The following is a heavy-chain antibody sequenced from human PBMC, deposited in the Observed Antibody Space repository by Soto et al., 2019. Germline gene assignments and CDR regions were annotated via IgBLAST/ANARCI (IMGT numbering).Heavy chain of an antibody. V-gene: IGHV3-23*01. CDR2: ISGSDGKT. D-gene: IGHD3-3*01. CDR3: ARWSYLDY. CDR1: GVSFGSYA. Sequence: GWSLRLSCAASGVSFGSYALIWVRQAPGKGLEWVSTISGSDGKTFYADSVKGRFSISRDTSQSTLYLQMNSLRADDTAMYYCARWSYLDYWGQGTRVTVSS. J-gene: IGHJ4*02.